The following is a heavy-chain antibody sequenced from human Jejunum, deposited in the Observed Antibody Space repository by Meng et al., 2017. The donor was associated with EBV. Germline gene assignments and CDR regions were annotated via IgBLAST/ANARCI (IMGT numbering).Heavy chain of an antibody. CDR2: ISNDGNNK. D-gene: IGHD3-16*01. CDR3: TREWGADY. V-gene: IGHV3-30-3*01. Sequence: VAVGWAGGGVVQPGRSLSRAWAASGFTFSGHAMQWVRQATGKGLKWVALISNDGNNKYYADSVKGRFTISRDNSKNTLYLQMNSLRVDDTALYYCTREWGADYWGQGTLVTVSS. CDR1: GFTFSGHA. J-gene: IGHJ4*02.